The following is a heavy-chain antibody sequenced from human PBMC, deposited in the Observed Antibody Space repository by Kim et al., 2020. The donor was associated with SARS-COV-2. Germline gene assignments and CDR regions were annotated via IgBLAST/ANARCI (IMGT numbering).Heavy chain of an antibody. CDR3: TRHDFWSGPYGMDV. D-gene: IGHD3-3*01. Sequence: GGSLRLSCTASGFTFRDYNMSWFRQAPGKGLEWVGFIRSKDSGGTTENAASVKGRFTISRDDSNSIDYLQMNSLKTEDTAVYYCTRHDFWSGPYGMDVWGQGTTVTVAS. CDR2: IRSKDSGGTT. J-gene: IGHJ6*02. V-gene: IGHV3-49*03. CDR1: GFTFRDYN.